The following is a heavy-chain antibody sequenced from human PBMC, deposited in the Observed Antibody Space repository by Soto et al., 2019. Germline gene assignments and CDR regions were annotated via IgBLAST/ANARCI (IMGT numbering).Heavy chain of an antibody. CDR3: ARDDAVDYSNYDY. V-gene: IGHV3-48*03. CDR1: GFTFSSYE. Sequence: GGSLRLSCAASGFTFSSYEMNWVRQAPGKGLEWVSYISSSGSTIYYADSVKGRFTISRDNAKNSLYLQMNSLRAEDTAVYYCARDDAVDYSNYDYWGQGTLVTVSS. D-gene: IGHD4-4*01. J-gene: IGHJ4*02. CDR2: ISSSGSTI.